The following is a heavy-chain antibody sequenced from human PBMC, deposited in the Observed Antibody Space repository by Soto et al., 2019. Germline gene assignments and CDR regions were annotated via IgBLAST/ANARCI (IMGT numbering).Heavy chain of an antibody. CDR1: GYTFTSYD. D-gene: IGHD2-2*01. Sequence: GASVKVSCKVSGYTFTSYDIKWVRQATGQGIEWRGWMNPNSGNTGYAQKFQGRVTMTKNTTISKAYMELRSLRSEDRAVYYCARGVSGGVVVPEANYYYYMEVWGKGTTVTVSS. CDR2: MNPNSGNT. CDR3: ARGVSGGVVVPEANYYYYMEV. J-gene: IGHJ6*03. V-gene: IGHV1-8*01.